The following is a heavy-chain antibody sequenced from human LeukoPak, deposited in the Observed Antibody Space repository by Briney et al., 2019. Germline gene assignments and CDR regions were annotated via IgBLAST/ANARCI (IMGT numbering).Heavy chain of an antibody. CDR1: GYTFTSYG. D-gene: IGHD3-10*01. Sequence: ASVKVSCKASGYTFTSYGISWVRQAPGQGLEWMGWISAYNGNTNYAQKLQGRVTMTTDTSTSTAYMELRSLRSDDTAVYYCARDPYGSGSYYFNWFDPWGQGTLVTVSS. CDR3: ARDPYGSGSYYFNWFDP. J-gene: IGHJ5*02. CDR2: ISAYNGNT. V-gene: IGHV1-18*01.